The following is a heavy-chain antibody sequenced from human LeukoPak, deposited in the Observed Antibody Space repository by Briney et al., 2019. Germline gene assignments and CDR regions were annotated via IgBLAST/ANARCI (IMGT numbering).Heavy chain of an antibody. CDR2: IYHSGST. V-gene: IGHV4-38-2*02. CDR1: GYSISSGYY. CDR3: VGSIFDDKFDY. J-gene: IGHJ4*02. D-gene: IGHD3-9*01. Sequence: SETLSLTCTVSGYSISSGYYWGWIRQPPGKGLEWIGSIYHSGSTYYNPSLKSRITISVDTSKNQFSLKLSSVTAADTAVYYCVGSIFDDKFDYWGQGTLVTVSS.